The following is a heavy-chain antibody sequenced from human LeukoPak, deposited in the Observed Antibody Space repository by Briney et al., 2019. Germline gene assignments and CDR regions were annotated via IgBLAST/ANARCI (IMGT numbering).Heavy chain of an antibody. Sequence: GESLKISCKGSGYRFTIYWIGWVRQMPGKGLEWMGIIYPGDFDTRYSPSFQGQVTIPADKSISTAYLQWSSLKASDTAIYYCASGAGPFYFDYWGQGTLVTVSS. CDR1: GYRFTIYW. D-gene: IGHD6-19*01. J-gene: IGHJ4*02. V-gene: IGHV5-51*01. CDR2: IYPGDFDT. CDR3: ASGAGPFYFDY.